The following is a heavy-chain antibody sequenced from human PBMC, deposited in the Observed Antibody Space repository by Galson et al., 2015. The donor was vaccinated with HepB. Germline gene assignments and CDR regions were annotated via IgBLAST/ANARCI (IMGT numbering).Heavy chain of an antibody. CDR2: ISYDGSNK. CDR1: GFTFSNYG. V-gene: IGHV3-30*18. D-gene: IGHD6-19*01. J-gene: IGHJ4*02. Sequence: SLRLSCAASGFTFSNYGMHWVRQAPGKGLEWVAVISYDGSNKYYADSMKGRFIISRDNSKNTLYLQMNSLRAEDTALYYCAKDPYLYSALAGTMAGFDYWGQGTLVTVSS. CDR3: AKDPYLYSALAGTMAGFDY.